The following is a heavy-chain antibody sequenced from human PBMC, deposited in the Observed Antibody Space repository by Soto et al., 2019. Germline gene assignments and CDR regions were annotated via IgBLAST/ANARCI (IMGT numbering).Heavy chain of an antibody. J-gene: IGHJ3*02. D-gene: IGHD3-16*02. CDR1: GYSFTSYW. V-gene: IGHV5-51*01. CDR2: IYPGDSDT. CDR3: AREDDYIWGSYRPRGAFDI. Sequence: GESLKISWKGSGYSFTSYWIGWVRQMPGKGLEWMGIIYPGDSDTRYSPSFQGQVTISADKSISTAYLQWSSLKASDTAMYYCAREDDYIWGSYRPRGAFDIWGQGTMVTVSS.